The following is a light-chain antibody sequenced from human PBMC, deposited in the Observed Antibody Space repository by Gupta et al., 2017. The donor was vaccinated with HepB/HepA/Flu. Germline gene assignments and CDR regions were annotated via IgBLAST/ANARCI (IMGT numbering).Light chain of an antibody. V-gene: IGKV1-39*01. Sequence: GDRVTISCRASQNITTYLYWYQHKVGKAPDLLIYATMYLQSGVPPRFSGFGTGTEFTLTISGLQPEDFATYYCLQSYSVPHTFGQGTRVEI. CDR1: QNITTY. CDR3: LQSYSVPHT. CDR2: ATM. J-gene: IGKJ2*01.